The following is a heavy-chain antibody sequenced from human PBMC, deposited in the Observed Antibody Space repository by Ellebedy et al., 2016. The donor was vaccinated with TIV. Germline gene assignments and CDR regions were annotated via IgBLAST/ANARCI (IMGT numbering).Heavy chain of an antibody. J-gene: IGHJ4*02. Sequence: SETLSLTXDVSGGSISSDNWWTWIRQPPGKGLEWVGEIYRSGSTAYTPSLQSRLTISMDKSKNQLSLKLTSVTAADTAMYYCASFSSSGWYFDYWGQGTRVTVSS. V-gene: IGHV4-4*02. CDR1: GGSISSDNW. CDR3: ASFSSSGWYFDY. CDR2: IYRSGST. D-gene: IGHD6-19*01.